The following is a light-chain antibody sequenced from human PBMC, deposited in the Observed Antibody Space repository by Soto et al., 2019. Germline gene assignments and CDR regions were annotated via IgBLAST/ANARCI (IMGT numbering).Light chain of an antibody. Sequence: EIVLTQSPATLSLSPGERATLSCRTSQSVSSHLGWYQQKPGQAPRLLIYDASNRATGVPARFSGSGSGTDFTLTISSLEPEDFAVYYCQQRYDWPITFGQGTRLEIK. J-gene: IGKJ5*01. CDR1: QSVSSH. CDR2: DAS. CDR3: QQRYDWPIT. V-gene: IGKV3-11*01.